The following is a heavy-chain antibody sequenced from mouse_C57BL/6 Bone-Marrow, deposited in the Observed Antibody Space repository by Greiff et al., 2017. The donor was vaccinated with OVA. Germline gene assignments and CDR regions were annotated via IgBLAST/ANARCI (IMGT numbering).Heavy chain of an antibody. CDR3: ARRRLRYYFDY. CDR1: GYTFTSYW. V-gene: IGHV1-52*01. D-gene: IGHD2-4*01. CDR2: IDPSDSET. J-gene: IGHJ2*01. Sequence: QVQLQQPGAELVRPGSSVKLSCKASGYTFTSYWMHWVKQRPIQGLEWIGNIDPSDSETHYNQKFKDKATLTVDKSSSTAYMPLSSLTSEDSAVYYCARRRLRYYFDYWGQGTTLTVSS.